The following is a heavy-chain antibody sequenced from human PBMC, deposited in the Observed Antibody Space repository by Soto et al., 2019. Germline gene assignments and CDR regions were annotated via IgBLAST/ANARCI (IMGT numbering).Heavy chain of an antibody. V-gene: IGHV1-69*13. CDR1: GGTFSSYA. CDR2: IIPIFGTA. Sequence: ASVKVSCKASGGTFSSYAISWVRQAPGQGLEWMGGIIPIFGTANYAQKFQGRVTITADESTSTAYMELSSLRSEDTAVYYCARAYYYDTSGLIWFDPWGQGTLVTASS. J-gene: IGHJ5*02. D-gene: IGHD3-22*01. CDR3: ARAYYYDTSGLIWFDP.